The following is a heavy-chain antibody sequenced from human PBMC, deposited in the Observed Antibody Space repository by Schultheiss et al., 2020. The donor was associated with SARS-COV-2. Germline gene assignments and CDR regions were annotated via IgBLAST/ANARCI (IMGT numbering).Heavy chain of an antibody. CDR3: ARAAYGLGSSIYYGLDV. V-gene: IGHV3-33*01. CDR1: GFTFTTYG. D-gene: IGHD3-10*01. Sequence: GESLKISCAASGFTFTTYGMHWVRQAPGKGLEWVAVIWYDGTKKYYADSVKGRFIISRDNSKITLYLQMNSLRAEDSAVYYCARAAYGLGSSIYYGLDVWGQGTTVTVSS. CDR2: IWYDGTKK. J-gene: IGHJ6*02.